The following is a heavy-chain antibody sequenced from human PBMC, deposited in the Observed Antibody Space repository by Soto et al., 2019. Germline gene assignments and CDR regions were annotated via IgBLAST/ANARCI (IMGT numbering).Heavy chain of an antibody. J-gene: IGHJ4*02. D-gene: IGHD4-17*01. CDR3: AREGRGTGDYYPLDY. V-gene: IGHV1-69*13. Sequence: GASVKVSCKASGGTFSSYAISWVRQAPGQGLEWMGGIIPIFGTANYAQKFQGRVTITADESTSTAYMELSSLRSEDTAVYYCAREGRGTGDYYPLDYWGQGTLVTVSS. CDR2: IIPIFGTA. CDR1: GGTFSSYA.